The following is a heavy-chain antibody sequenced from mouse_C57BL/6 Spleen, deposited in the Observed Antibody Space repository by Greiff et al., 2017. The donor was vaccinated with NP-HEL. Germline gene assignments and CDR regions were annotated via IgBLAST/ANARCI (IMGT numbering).Heavy chain of an antibody. CDR2: IDPSDSYT. Sequence: QVQLQQPGAELVMPGASVKLSCKASGYTFTSYWMHWVKQRPGQGLEWIGEIDPSDSYTNYNQKFKGKSTLTVDKSSSTAYMQLSSLTSEDSAVYYCARYTAQAPCDYWGQGTTLTVSS. CDR1: GYTFTSYW. D-gene: IGHD3-2*02. V-gene: IGHV1-69*01. J-gene: IGHJ2*01. CDR3: ARYTAQAPCDY.